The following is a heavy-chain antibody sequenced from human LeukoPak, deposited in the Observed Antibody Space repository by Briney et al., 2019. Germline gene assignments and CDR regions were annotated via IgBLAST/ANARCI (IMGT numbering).Heavy chain of an antibody. CDR3: ARALYYYDSSGYYYFDY. D-gene: IGHD3-22*01. Sequence: SGGSLRLSCAASGFTFSDYNMRWIRQAPGKGLEWVSSISRSGSTKYYADSVKGRFTISRDNAKNSLFLQMNSLRAEDTAVYYCARALYYYDSSGYYYFDYWGQGTLVTVSS. V-gene: IGHV3-11*01. CDR1: GFTFSDYN. J-gene: IGHJ4*02. CDR2: ISRSGSTK.